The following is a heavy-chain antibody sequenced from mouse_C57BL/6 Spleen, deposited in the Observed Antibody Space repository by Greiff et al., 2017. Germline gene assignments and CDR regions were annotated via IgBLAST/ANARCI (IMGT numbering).Heavy chain of an antibody. J-gene: IGHJ2*01. Sequence: QVQLQQSGAELVRPGASVTLSCKASGYTFTDYEMHWVKQTPVHGLEWIGAIDPETGGTAYNEKFKGKAILTADKSSSTAYMALRSLTSEDSAVYYGTGGFLDYWGQGTTLTVSS. CDR1: GYTFTDYE. CDR2: IDPETGGT. V-gene: IGHV1-15*01. CDR3: TGGFLDY. D-gene: IGHD1-1*02.